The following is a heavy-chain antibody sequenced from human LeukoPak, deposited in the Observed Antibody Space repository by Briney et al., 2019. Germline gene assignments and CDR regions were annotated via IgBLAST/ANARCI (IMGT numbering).Heavy chain of an antibody. Sequence: GASVKVSCKASGYTFTGYYMHWVRQAPGQGLEWMGWINTNTGNPTYAQGFTGRFVFSLDTSVSTAYLQISSLKAEDTAVYYCAREAADSSGYSMWWYFDLWGRGTLVTVSS. J-gene: IGHJ2*01. CDR3: AREAADSSGYSMWWYFDL. CDR1: GYTFTGYY. D-gene: IGHD3-22*01. V-gene: IGHV7-4-1*02. CDR2: INTNTGNP.